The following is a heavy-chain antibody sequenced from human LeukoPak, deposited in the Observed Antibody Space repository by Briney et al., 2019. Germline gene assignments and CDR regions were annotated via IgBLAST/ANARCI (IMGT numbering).Heavy chain of an antibody. D-gene: IGHD6-13*01. CDR1: GFTFSDYY. Sequence: GGSLRLSCAASGFTFSDYYMSWIRQAPGKGLEWVSYISSSGSTIYYADSVKGRFTTSRDNAKNSLYLQMNSLRAEDTAVYYCARLAAAGTLSPIGYWGQGTLVTVSS. CDR2: ISSSGSTI. CDR3: ARLAAAGTLSPIGY. V-gene: IGHV3-11*01. J-gene: IGHJ4*02.